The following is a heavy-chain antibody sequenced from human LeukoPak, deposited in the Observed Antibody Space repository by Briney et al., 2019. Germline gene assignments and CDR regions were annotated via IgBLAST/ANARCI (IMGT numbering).Heavy chain of an antibody. CDR1: GFTFSSYA. D-gene: IGHD4-11*01. J-gene: IGHJ4*02. V-gene: IGHV3-23*01. CDR2: ISGSGAGT. Sequence: PGRSLRLSCAASGFTFSSYAMSWVRQAPEKGLEWVSTISGSGAGTYYADSVKGRFTISRDNSKNTLFLQMNSLRADDTAVYYCAKDQRGAVTTSCWGQGTLVTVSS. CDR3: AKDQRGAVTTSC.